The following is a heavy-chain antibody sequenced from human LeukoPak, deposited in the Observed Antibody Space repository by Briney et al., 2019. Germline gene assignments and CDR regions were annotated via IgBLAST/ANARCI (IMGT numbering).Heavy chain of an antibody. V-gene: IGHV3-30*02. Sequence: GGSLRLSCAGFGFALSSYGMTWVRQAPGKGLEWVAFIRYDVSNKYYADSVKGRFTISRDNSKNTLYLQMNSLRVEDTSVYYCAQGDCSGGPCPGPLNWGQGTLVTVSS. CDR1: GFALSSYG. J-gene: IGHJ4*02. CDR3: AQGDCSGGPCPGPLN. CDR2: IRYDVSNK. D-gene: IGHD2-15*01.